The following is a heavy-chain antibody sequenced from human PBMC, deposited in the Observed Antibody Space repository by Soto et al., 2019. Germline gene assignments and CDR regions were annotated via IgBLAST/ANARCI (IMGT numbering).Heavy chain of an antibody. CDR3: ARGVRGYFDWLTYYYYYYMDV. CDR2: ISSSSSTI. Sequence: GGSLRLSCAASGFTFSSYSMNWVRQAPGKGLEWVSYISSSSSTIYYADSVKGRFTISRDNAKNSLYLQMNSLRAEDTAVYYCARGVRGYFDWLTYYYYYYMDVWGKGTTVTVSS. V-gene: IGHV3-48*01. CDR1: GFTFSSYS. J-gene: IGHJ6*03. D-gene: IGHD3-9*01.